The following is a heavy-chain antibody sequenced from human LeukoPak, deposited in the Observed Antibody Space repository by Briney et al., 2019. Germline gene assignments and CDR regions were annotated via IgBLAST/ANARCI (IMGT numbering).Heavy chain of an antibody. V-gene: IGHV3-7*01. CDR3: ARSLVRGIAAAGY. D-gene: IGHD6-13*01. CDR1: GFTFSSYW. CDR2: IKQDGSEK. J-gene: IGHJ4*02. Sequence: GGSLRLSCAASGFTFSSYWMSWVRQAPGKGLEWVANIKQDGSEKYYVDSVKGRFTISRDNAKNSLYLQMNSLRAEDTAVYYCARSLVRGIAAAGYWGQGTLVTVSS.